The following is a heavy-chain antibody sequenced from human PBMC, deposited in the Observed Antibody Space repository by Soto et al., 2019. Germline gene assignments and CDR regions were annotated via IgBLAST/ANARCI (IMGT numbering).Heavy chain of an antibody. V-gene: IGHV4-59*01. CDR2: IYYSGST. CDR1: GGSISSYY. CDR3: ARVLGGWNYYFDY. Sequence: SETLSLTCTVSGGSISSYYWSWIRQPPGKGLEWIGYIYYSGSTNYNPSLKSRVTISVDTSKNQFSLKLSSVTAADTAVYYCARVLGGWNYYFDYWGQGTLVTVSS. D-gene: IGHD1-7*01. J-gene: IGHJ4*02.